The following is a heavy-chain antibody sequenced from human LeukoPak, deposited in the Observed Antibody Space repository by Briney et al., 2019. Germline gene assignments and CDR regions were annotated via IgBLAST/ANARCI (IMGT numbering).Heavy chain of an antibody. V-gene: IGHV3-48*01. Sequence: PGGSLRLSCAASGFTFSSYSMNWVRQAPGKGLEWVSYISSSSSTIYYADSVKGRFTISRDNAKNSLYLQMNSLRAEDTAVYYCARASGWYPLDYWGQGTLVTVSS. D-gene: IGHD6-19*01. CDR2: ISSSSSTI. J-gene: IGHJ4*02. CDR3: ARASGWYPLDY. CDR1: GFTFSSYS.